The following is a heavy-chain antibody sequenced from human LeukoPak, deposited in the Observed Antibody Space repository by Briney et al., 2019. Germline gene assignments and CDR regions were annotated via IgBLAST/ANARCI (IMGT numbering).Heavy chain of an antibody. V-gene: IGHV4-39*01. CDR1: GGSISSSSYY. CDR2: IYYSGST. D-gene: IGHD3-16*02. CDR3: ARTPYDYVWGSYPQDV. J-gene: IGHJ6*04. Sequence: SETLSLTCTVSGGSISSSSYYWGWIRRPPGKGLEWIGSIYYSGSTYYNPSLKSRVTISVDTSKNQFSLKLSSVTAADTAVYYCARTPYDYVWGSYPQDVWGKGTTVTISS.